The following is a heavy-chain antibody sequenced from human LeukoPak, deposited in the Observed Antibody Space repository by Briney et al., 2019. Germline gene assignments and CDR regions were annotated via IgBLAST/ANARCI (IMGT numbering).Heavy chain of an antibody. D-gene: IGHD3-22*01. J-gene: IGHJ4*02. Sequence: GRSLRLSCAASGFTFDDYAMHWVRQAPGKGLEWVSTITGSGGSTFYADSVKGRFTISRDNSMDTPYLQMSSLRAEDTAVYYCAKDRGRYYDSSGYYWGYYFDSWGQGILVTVST. CDR3: AKDRGRYYDSSGYYWGYYFDS. CDR2: ITGSGGST. CDR1: GFTFDDYA. V-gene: IGHV3-23*01.